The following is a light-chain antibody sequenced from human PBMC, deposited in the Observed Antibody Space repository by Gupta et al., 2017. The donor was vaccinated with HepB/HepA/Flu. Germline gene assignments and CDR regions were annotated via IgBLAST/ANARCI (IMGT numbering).Light chain of an antibody. CDR3: SSYTSSTLPYV. V-gene: IGLV2-14*03. CDR1: SSDVGGYNY. J-gene: IGLJ1*01. CDR2: DVS. Sequence: QSALTHPASVSGSPGQSITISCPGTSSDVGGYNYVSWYQQHPGKAPKLMIYDVSNRPSGVSNRFSGSKSGNTASLTISGLQAEDEADYYCSSYTSSTLPYVFGTGTKVTVL.